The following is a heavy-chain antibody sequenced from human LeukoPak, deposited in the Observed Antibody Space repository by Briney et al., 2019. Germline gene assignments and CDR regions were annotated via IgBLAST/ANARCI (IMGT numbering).Heavy chain of an antibody. CDR3: ITFGGAIVHY. CDR2: IRSYTDGGTT. J-gene: IGHJ4*02. CDR1: GFTFSKAW. V-gene: IGHV3-15*01. Sequence: GGSLRLSCAASGFTFSKAWMSWVRQAPGKGLEWVARIRSYTDGGTTEYAAPVKGRFAISRDDSKNTLYLQMNSLKTGDTAVYYCITFGGAIVHYWGQGTLVTVSS. D-gene: IGHD3-16*02.